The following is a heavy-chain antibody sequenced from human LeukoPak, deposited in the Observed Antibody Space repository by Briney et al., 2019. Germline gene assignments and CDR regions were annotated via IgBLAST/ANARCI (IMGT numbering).Heavy chain of an antibody. J-gene: IGHJ4*02. CDR3: ARGPSYSDSNGYFNFDY. Sequence: GGSLRLSCVASGFSVSRNYMTWVRQAPGNGLEWVSMIYSDESTFYTDSMRGRFTISRDISENTLFLQMNSLRAEDTAVYYCARGPSYSDSNGYFNFDYWGQGTLVTVSS. CDR2: IYSDEST. D-gene: IGHD3-22*01. CDR1: GFSVSRNY. V-gene: IGHV3-53*01.